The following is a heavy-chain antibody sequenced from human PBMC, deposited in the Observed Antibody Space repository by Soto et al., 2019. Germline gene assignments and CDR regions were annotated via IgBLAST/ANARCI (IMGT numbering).Heavy chain of an antibody. Sequence: ASVKVSCKASGYTFTSYYMHWVRQAPGQGLEWMGIINPSGGSTSYAQKFQGRVTMTRDTSTSTVCMELSSLRSEDTAVYYCARIAPPSYSSGWTTGDYWGQGTLVTVS. CDR3: ARIAPPSYSSGWTTGDY. D-gene: IGHD6-19*01. J-gene: IGHJ4*02. CDR2: INPSGGST. V-gene: IGHV1-46*01. CDR1: GYTFTSYY.